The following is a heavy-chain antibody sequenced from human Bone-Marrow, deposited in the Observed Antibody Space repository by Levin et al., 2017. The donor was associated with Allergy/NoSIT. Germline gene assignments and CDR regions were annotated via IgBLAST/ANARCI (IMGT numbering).Heavy chain of an antibody. CDR3: AKKRSWGSGWYQGRTLDAFVIDS. V-gene: IGHV3-23*01. CDR2: ISGRGGRGEST. J-gene: IGHJ4*02. CDR1: GFTFSSHA. D-gene: IGHD6-19*01. Sequence: GGSLRLSCVASGFTFSSHAMSWVRQAPGKGLEWVSGISGRGGRGESTNYADSVKGRFAISRDNAENTLYLQMNSLRAEDTAVYYCAKKRSWGSGWYQGRTLDAFVIDSWGQGTLVTVSS.